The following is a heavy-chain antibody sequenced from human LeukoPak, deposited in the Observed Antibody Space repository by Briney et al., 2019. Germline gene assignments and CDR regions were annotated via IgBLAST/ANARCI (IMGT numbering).Heavy chain of an antibody. V-gene: IGHV4-61*01. D-gene: IGHD3-22*01. CDR3: ARDLYDSSGYDDAFDI. Sequence: SETLSLTCTVSGGSISSSSYYWSWIRQPPGTGLEWIGYIYYSGSTNYNPSLKSRVTISIDTSQNQFSLKLSSVTAADTAVYYCARDLYDSSGYDDAFDIWGQGTMVTVSS. CDR1: GGSISSSSYY. CDR2: IYYSGST. J-gene: IGHJ3*02.